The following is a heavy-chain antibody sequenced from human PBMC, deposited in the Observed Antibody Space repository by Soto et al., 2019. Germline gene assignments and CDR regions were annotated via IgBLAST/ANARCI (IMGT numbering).Heavy chain of an antibody. J-gene: IGHJ6*02. CDR1: GFTFSSHT. V-gene: IGHV3-30-3*01. D-gene: IGHD5-18*01. CDR3: AKDQRYSYGSANYWYYGMDV. Sequence: GGSLRLSCAASGFTFSSHTMHWVRQAPGKGLEWVALISYDGSDKDYADSVKGRFTISRDNSRNTLFLQMNSLRAEDTAVYYCAKDQRYSYGSANYWYYGMDVRGQGTTVPVSS. CDR2: ISYDGSDK.